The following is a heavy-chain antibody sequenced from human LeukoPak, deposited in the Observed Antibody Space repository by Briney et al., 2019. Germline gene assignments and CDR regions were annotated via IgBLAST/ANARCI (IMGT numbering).Heavy chain of an antibody. CDR3: ARGQMNYYVSGSYDY. J-gene: IGHJ4*02. V-gene: IGHV3-23*01. CDR2: ISGSGGST. Sequence: GGSLRLSCAASGFTFSSYAMSWVRQAPGKGLEWVSTISGSGGSTYYADSVKGRFTISRDNSKNTLDLQMNSLRAEDTAVYYCARGQMNYYVSGSYDYWGQGTLVTVSS. D-gene: IGHD3-10*01. CDR1: GFTFSSYA.